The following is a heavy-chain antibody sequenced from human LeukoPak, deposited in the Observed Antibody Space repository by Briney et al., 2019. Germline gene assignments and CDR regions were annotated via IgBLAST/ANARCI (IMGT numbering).Heavy chain of an antibody. CDR3: ARASWFGELGMDV. J-gene: IGHJ6*02. CDR2: IYYSGST. D-gene: IGHD3-10*01. CDR1: GGSISSGDYY. Sequence: SETLSLTCTVSGGSISSGDYYWSWIRQPPGKGLEWIGYIYYSGSTYYNPSLKSRVTISVGTSKNQFSLKLSSVTAADTAVYYCARASWFGELGMDVWGQGTTVTVSS. V-gene: IGHV4-30-4*01.